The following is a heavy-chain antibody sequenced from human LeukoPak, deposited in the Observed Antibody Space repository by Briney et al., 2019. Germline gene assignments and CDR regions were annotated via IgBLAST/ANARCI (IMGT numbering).Heavy chain of an antibody. CDR2: TNPNSGGT. V-gene: IGHV1-2*06. CDR3: ARVDYYDSSGYYNFDY. J-gene: IGHJ4*02. Sequence: ASVKVSCKASGYTFTGYYMHWVRQAPGQGLEWMGRTNPNSGGTNYAQKFQGRVTMTRDTSISTAYMELSRLRSDDTAVYYCARVDYYDSSGYYNFDYWGQGTLVTVSS. D-gene: IGHD3-22*01. CDR1: GYTFTGYY.